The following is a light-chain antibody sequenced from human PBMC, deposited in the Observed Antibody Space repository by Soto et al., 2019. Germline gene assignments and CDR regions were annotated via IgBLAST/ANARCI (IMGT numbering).Light chain of an antibody. J-gene: IGKJ5*01. CDR3: QHYHDLPII. CDR1: QDISES. Sequence: DIQMTQSPSSLSASVGDRVTLTCQAGQDISESLNWYQQKPGEAPKVLIFAASKLEVGVPSRFSGSGSGTNFTLTISSLKPEDIATYFCQHYHDLPIIFGQGTRLEI. CDR2: AAS. V-gene: IGKV1-33*01.